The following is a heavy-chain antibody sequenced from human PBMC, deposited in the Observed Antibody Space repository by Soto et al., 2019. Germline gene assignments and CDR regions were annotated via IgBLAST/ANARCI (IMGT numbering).Heavy chain of an antibody. J-gene: IGHJ4*02. CDR3: ARGKGDYYFDFDY. D-gene: IGHD3-22*01. Sequence: GGSLRLSCAASGFTVSSNYMKWVRQAPGKGLEWVAVIYIDGTTNYADSVKGRFTLSRDNSKNTLYLQMNSLRVEDTAVYYCARGKGDYYFDFDYWGPGTLVTVSS. CDR2: IYIDGTT. CDR1: GFTVSSNY. V-gene: IGHV3-53*01.